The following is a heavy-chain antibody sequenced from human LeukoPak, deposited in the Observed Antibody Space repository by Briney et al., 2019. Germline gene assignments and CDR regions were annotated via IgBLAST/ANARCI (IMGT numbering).Heavy chain of an antibody. D-gene: IGHD3-10*01. Sequence: SGALSLTRVVPRYSTSSGYYWGWIRQPPGKGLEWIRRIHHSGSTYYNPSLKSRVTTSLDTTTNQLSLKLSTATAPNTALYYYSRLDGRLLWLGELLPHYFFDYWGQATLVTVPS. J-gene: IGHJ4*02. CDR3: SRLDGRLLWLGELLPHYFFDY. CDR2: IHHSGST. CDR1: RYSTSSGYY. V-gene: IGHV4-38-2*01.